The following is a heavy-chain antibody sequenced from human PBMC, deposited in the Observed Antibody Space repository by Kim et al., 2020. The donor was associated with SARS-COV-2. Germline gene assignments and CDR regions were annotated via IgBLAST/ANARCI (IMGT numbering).Heavy chain of an antibody. CDR2: VYHGGGT. CDR3: VREDSDRIIDY. CDR1: GGSISTSNW. J-gene: IGHJ4*02. V-gene: IGHV4-4*02. Sequence: SETLSLTCTVSGGSISTSNWWSWVRQPPGKGLEWIGEVYHGGGTNYNPSLKSRVTMSVDKSENQFSLKLNSMTAADTAMYYCVREDSDRIIDYWGQGTLVTVSS. D-gene: IGHD1-20*01.